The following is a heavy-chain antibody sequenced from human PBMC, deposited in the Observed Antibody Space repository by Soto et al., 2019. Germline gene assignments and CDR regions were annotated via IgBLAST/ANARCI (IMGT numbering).Heavy chain of an antibody. CDR1: GYTFTSYY. D-gene: IGHD4-4*01. Sequence: QVQLVQSGAEVKKPGASVKVSCKASGYTFTSYYMHWVRQAPGQGLEWMGIINPSGGSTSYAQKFKGRVTMTRDTSTSTVYMELSSLRSEDTAVYYCARDPRNFYFFDNWGQGTLVTVSS. CDR3: ARDPRNFYFFDN. V-gene: IGHV1-46*01. J-gene: IGHJ4*02. CDR2: INPSGGST.